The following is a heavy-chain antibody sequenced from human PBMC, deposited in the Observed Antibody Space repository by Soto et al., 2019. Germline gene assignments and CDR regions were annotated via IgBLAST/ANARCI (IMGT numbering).Heavy chain of an antibody. V-gene: IGHV4-59*01. D-gene: IGHD1-20*01. CDR3: ARDDNGWFDP. J-gene: IGHJ5*02. CDR1: GGSINSYY. CDR2: IYNSGST. Sequence: SETLSLTCTVSGGSINSYYWNWIRQPPGRGLEWIGYIYNSGSTNYNPSLRSRVTISEDTSKNQFSLKLSSVTAADTAVYYCARDDNGWFDPWGQGTLVTVSS.